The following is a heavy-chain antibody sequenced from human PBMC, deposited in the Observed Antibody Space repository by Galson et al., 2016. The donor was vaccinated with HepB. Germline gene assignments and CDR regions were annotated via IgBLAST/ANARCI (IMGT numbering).Heavy chain of an antibody. J-gene: IGHJ4*02. Sequence: SLRLSCAASGFTLSRSDMYWVRQAPGKGLEWVAVTSYDGSNEYYADSVKGQFTISRDNSKNTLYLQMNSLRAEDTAVYYCAKPETRPYDILTGYSHFDYWGQGTLVTVSS. D-gene: IGHD3-9*01. CDR3: AKPETRPYDILTGYSHFDY. CDR2: TSYDGSNE. V-gene: IGHV3-30*18. CDR1: GFTLSRSD.